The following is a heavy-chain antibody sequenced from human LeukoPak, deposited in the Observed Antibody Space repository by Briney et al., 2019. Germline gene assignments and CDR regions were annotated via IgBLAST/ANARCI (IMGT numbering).Heavy chain of an antibody. V-gene: IGHV3-48*01. J-gene: IGHJ4*02. D-gene: IGHD2-2*01. CDR3: ARGPNRGERIGNIVVVPAANDIDY. CDR2: ISSSSSTI. CDR1: GFTFGSYS. Sequence: GGSLRLSCAASGFTFGSYSMNWVRQAPGKGLEWASCISSSSSTIYYADSVKGRFTISRDNAKNSLYLQMNSLRAEDTAVYYCARGPNRGERIGNIVVVPAANDIDYWGQGTLVTVSS.